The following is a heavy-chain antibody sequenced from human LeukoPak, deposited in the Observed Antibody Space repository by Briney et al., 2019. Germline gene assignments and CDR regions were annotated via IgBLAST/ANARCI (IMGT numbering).Heavy chain of an antibody. CDR2: INHSGST. J-gene: IGHJ4*02. V-gene: IGHV4-34*01. CDR1: GGSFSGYY. D-gene: IGHD4-17*01. Sequence: KPSETLSLTCAVYGGSFSGYYWSWIRQPPGKGLEWIGEINHSGSTNYNPSLKSRVTISVDTSKNQFSLKLSSVTAADTAVYYCARGPASYDYGFGRWGQGTLVTVSS. CDR3: ARGPASYDYGFGR.